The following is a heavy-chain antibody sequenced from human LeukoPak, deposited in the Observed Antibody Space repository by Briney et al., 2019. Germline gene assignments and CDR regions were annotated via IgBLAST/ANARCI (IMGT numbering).Heavy chain of an antibody. J-gene: IGHJ4*02. Sequence: GGSLRLSCAASGFTFSRYSMNWVRQAPGKGLEWVSSISSSSSFIYYADSVEGRFTISRDNAKNSLYLQMNSLRAEDTAVYYCARDPPLGYCSSSSCPHLDYWGQGTLVTASS. D-gene: IGHD2-2*01. V-gene: IGHV3-21*01. CDR3: ARDPPLGYCSSSSCPHLDY. CDR2: ISSSSSFI. CDR1: GFTFSRYS.